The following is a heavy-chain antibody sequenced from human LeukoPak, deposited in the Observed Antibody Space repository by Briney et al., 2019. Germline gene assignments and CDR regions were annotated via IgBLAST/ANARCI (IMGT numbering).Heavy chain of an antibody. J-gene: IGHJ6*03. CDR2: IYTSGST. V-gene: IGHV4-61*02. CDR3: ARVYNYGSGSYMGTYYYYMDV. D-gene: IGHD3-10*01. Sequence: PSETLSLTCTVSGGSISSGSYYWSWIRQPAGKGLEWIGRIYTSGSTNYNPSLKSRVTISVDTSKNQFSLKLSSVTAADTAVYYCARVYNYGSGSYMGTYYYYMDVWGKGTTVTISS. CDR1: GGSISSGSYY.